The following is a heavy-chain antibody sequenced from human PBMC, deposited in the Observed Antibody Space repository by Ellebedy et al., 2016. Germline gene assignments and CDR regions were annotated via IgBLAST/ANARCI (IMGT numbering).Heavy chain of an antibody. D-gene: IGHD4-17*01. CDR2: ISGAGYTT. J-gene: IGHJ4*02. CDR3: RQGHYANY. Sequence: GGSLRLSXATSGFSFSNYFMTWIRRAPGKGLEWVATISGAGYTTFFADSVKGRFTISRDIPKNTVYLQMNRLRAEDTAVYYCRQGHYANYWGQGTLVTVSS. CDR1: GFSFSNYF. V-gene: IGHV3-23*01.